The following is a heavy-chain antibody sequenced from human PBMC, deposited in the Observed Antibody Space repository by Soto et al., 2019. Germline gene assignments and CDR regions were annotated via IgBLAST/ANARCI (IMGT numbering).Heavy chain of an antibody. V-gene: IGHV4-59*01. Sequence: QVQLQESGPGLVKPSETLSLTCTVSGGSISSYYWSWIRQPPGKGLEWIGYIYYSGSTNYNPSLKGRVTISVDTSKNQFSLKLSSVTAADTAVYYCARVFYGRGGFDYCGQGTLVTVSS. D-gene: IGHD3-16*01. CDR1: GGSISSYY. CDR2: IYYSGST. CDR3: ARVFYGRGGFDY. J-gene: IGHJ4*02.